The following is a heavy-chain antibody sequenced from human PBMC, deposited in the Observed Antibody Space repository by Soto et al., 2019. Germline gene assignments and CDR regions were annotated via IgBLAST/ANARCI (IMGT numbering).Heavy chain of an antibody. CDR1: GVSLSNYG. D-gene: IGHD3-22*01. J-gene: IGHJ6*02. CDR3: ARDSGPNYYDSSGYYYPRPRSGMDV. V-gene: IGHV1-69*13. CDR2: IIPIFGTA. Sequence: SVKASCKASGVSLSNYGISWVRQAPGQGLEWMGGIIPIFGTANYAQKFQGRVTITADESTSTAYMELSSLRSEDTAVYYCARDSGPNYYDSSGYYYPRPRSGMDVWGQGTTVTVSS.